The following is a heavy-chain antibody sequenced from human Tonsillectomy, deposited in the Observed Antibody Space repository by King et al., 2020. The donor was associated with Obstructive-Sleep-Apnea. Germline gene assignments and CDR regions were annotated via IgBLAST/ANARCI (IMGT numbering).Heavy chain of an antibody. V-gene: IGHV2-70*11. J-gene: IGHJ6*02. D-gene: IGHD2/OR15-2a*01. Sequence: VTLKESGPALVKPTQTLTLTCTFSGFSLSTSGMCVSWIRQPPGKALEWLARIDWDDDKYYSTSLKTRLTISKDTSKNQVVLTMTNMDPVDTATYYCARDGLSPQGSNYYYYYGMDVWGQGTTVTVSS. CDR3: ARDGLSPQGSNYYYYYGMDV. CDR2: IDWDDDK. CDR1: GFSLSTSGMC.